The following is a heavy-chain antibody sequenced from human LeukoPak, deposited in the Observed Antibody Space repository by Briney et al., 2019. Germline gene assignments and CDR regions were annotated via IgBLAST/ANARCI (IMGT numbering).Heavy chain of an antibody. CDR1: GGSFSGYY. CDR3: ARWHSSNRGADGGENNWFDP. D-gene: IGHD6-13*01. V-gene: IGHV4-34*01. J-gene: IGHJ5*02. Sequence: PSETLSLTCAVYGGSFSGYYWSWIRQPPGKGLEWIGEINHSGSTNYNPSLKSRVTISVDTSKNQFSLKLSSVTAADTAVYYCARWHSSNRGADGGENNWFDPWGQGTLVTVSS. CDR2: INHSGST.